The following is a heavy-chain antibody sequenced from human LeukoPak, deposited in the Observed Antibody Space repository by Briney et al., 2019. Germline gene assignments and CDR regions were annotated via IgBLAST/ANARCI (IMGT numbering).Heavy chain of an antibody. CDR1: GFNFGVYW. CDR3: ASSAGRPFAY. J-gene: IGHJ4*02. V-gene: IGHV3-7*01. Sequence: PGGSLRLSCAASGFNFGVYWMHWVRQAPGKALEWVANIKQDGHERYYVDSVKGRFTISRDNAQNSLYLQMNSLRAEDTAVYYCASSAGRPFAYWGQGVLVTVSS. D-gene: IGHD1-1*01. CDR2: IKQDGHER.